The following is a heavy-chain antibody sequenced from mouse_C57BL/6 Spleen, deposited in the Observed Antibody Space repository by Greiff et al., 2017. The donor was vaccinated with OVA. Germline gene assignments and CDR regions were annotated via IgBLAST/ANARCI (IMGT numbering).Heavy chain of an antibody. D-gene: IGHD2-3*01. Sequence: EVNLVESGGGLVQSGRSLRLSCATSGFTFSDFYMEWVRQAPGKGLEWIAASRNKANDYTTEYSASVKGRFIVSRDTSQSILYLQMNALRAEDAAIYYRARGSDGYPFAYWGQGTLVTVSA. CDR3: ARGSDGYPFAY. CDR2: SRNKANDYTT. V-gene: IGHV7-1*01. CDR1: GFTFSDFY. J-gene: IGHJ3*01.